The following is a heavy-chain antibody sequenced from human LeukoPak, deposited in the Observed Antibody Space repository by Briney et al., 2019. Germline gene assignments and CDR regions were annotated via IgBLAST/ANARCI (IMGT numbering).Heavy chain of an antibody. V-gene: IGHV3-13*01. CDR3: ARGGIQVSGIDEFDY. CDR2: IGIRGDT. J-gene: IGHJ4*02. CDR1: GFTFIDYD. D-gene: IGHD6-19*01. Sequence: GGSLRLSFAASGFTFIDYDMHWVGQVIGKGLEWVSAIGIRGDTHYSGSVKGRFTISRENAESSLYLQMNSLRAEDTAVYYCARGGIQVSGIDEFDYWGQGTLVTVSS.